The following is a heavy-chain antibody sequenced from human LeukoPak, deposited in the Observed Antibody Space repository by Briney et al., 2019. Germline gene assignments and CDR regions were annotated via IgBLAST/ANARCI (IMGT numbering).Heavy chain of an antibody. CDR1: GGTFSSYA. D-gene: IGHD3-10*01. J-gene: IGHJ6*02. CDR3: ARVDYYGSGKSVNYYYYGMDV. V-gene: IGHV1-69*04. Sequence: GASVTVSCKASGGTFSSYAVSWVRQAPEQGLEWMGRIIPILGIANYAQKFQGRVTITADKSTSTAYMELSSLRSEDTAVYYCARVDYYGSGKSVNYYYYGMDVWGQGTTVTVSS. CDR2: IIPILGIA.